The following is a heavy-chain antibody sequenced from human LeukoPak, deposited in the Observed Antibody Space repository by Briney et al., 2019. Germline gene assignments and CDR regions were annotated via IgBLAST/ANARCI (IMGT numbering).Heavy chain of an antibody. CDR2: ISYDGSNK. D-gene: IGHD3-22*01. J-gene: IGHJ6*02. CDR1: GFTFSSYG. Sequence: GGSLRLSCAASGFTFSSYGMHWVRQAPGKGLEWVAVISYDGSNKYYADSVKGRFTISRDNSKNTLYLQMNSLRAEDTAVYYCAKEAYYDSSGYFHYHYGMDVWGQGTTVTVSS. V-gene: IGHV3-30*18. CDR3: AKEAYYDSSGYFHYHYGMDV.